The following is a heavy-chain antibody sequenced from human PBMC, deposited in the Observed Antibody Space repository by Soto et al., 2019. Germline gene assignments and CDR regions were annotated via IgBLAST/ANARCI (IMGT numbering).Heavy chain of an antibody. CDR3: ARDGAAAGTDYYGMDV. CDR1: GFTVSSNY. Sequence: PGGSLRLSCAASGFTVSSNYMSWVHQAPGKGLEWVSVIYSGGSTYYADSVKGRFTISRDNSKNTLYLQMDSLRAEDTAVYYCARDGAAAGTDYYGMDVWGQGTTVTVSS. D-gene: IGHD6-13*01. J-gene: IGHJ6*02. V-gene: IGHV3-53*01. CDR2: IYSGGST.